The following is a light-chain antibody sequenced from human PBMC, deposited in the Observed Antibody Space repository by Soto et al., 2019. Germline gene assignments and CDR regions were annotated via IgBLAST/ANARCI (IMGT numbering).Light chain of an antibody. CDR1: RGEFGSYKF. CDR3: SSHTTSTSLAV. CDR2: EVS. J-gene: IGLJ2*01. V-gene: IGLV2-14*01. Sequence: QSALTHPGSVSGSPGQSITISCTGMRGEFGSYKFVSWYQKHPGKAPKLIIYEVSNRPSGVSNRFSGSQSGNTASLTISGLQAEDEAEYYCSSHTTSTSLAVFGGATTLTVL.